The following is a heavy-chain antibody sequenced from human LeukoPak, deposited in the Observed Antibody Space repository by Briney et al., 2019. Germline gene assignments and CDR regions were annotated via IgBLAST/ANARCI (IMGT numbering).Heavy chain of an antibody. CDR1: GGSISTSSYY. V-gene: IGHV4-39*07. CDR3: ARSTEGFDP. Sequence: PSETLSLTCTVSGGSISTSSYYWGWVRQPPGKGLEWIGNIFYSGSTYYSPSLKSRVTISVDTSKNQFSLKLSSVTAADTAVYYCARSTEGFDPWGQGTLVTVSS. CDR2: IFYSGST. J-gene: IGHJ5*02.